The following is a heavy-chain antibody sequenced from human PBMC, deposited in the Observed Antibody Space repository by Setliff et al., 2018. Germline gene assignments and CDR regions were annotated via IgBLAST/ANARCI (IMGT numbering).Heavy chain of an antibody. V-gene: IGHV1-18*01. CDR1: GYTFTSYG. J-gene: IGHJ5*01. D-gene: IGHD1-26*01. CDR2: INPNNGKT. CDR3: ARLVRYCTRTACQKVAGVES. Sequence: GASVKVSCKASGYTFTSYGISWVRQAPGQGLEWMGWINPNNGKTNYAQKIQGRVTMTTDTSTSTAYMDLRSLRSDDTATYYCARLVRYCTRTACQKVAGVESWGQGTLVTVSS.